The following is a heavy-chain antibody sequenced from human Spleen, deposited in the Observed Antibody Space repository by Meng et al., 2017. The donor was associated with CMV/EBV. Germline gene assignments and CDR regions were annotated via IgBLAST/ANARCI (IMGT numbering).Heavy chain of an antibody. V-gene: IGHV3-23*01. Sequence: GGSLRLSCAASGFTSGFTNYAMSWVRQAQGKRLEWVSTISVYSGDRNYADSVKGRFTISKDNSKNTLYLQMNSLRGEDTAVYFCTRGGGDPDYGMDVWGQGTMVTVSS. D-gene: IGHD2-21*01. J-gene: IGHJ6*02. CDR3: TRGGGDPDYGMDV. CDR1: GFTSGFTNYA. CDR2: ISVYSGDR.